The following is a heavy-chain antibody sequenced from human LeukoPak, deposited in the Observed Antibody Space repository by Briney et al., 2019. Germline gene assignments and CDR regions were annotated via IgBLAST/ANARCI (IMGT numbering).Heavy chain of an antibody. CDR1: GYSISSGYY. Sequence: SETLSLTCTVSGYSISSGYYWGWIRQPPGKGLEWIGSIYHSGSTYYNPSLKSRVTISVDTSKNQFSLKLSSVTAADTAVYYCARDLAWDDYVWGSYLGYWGQGTLVTVSS. CDR2: IYHSGST. CDR3: ARDLAWDDYVWGSYLGY. D-gene: IGHD3-16*02. J-gene: IGHJ4*02. V-gene: IGHV4-38-2*02.